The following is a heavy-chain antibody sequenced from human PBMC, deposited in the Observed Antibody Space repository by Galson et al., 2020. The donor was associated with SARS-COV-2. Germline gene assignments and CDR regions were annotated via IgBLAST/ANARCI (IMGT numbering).Heavy chain of an antibody. V-gene: IGHV3-11*04. D-gene: IGHD6-13*01. Sequence: GASLKISCAASGFTFSDYYMSWIRQAPGKGLEWVSYISSSGSTIYYADSVKGRFTISRDNAKNSLYLQMNSLRAEDTAVYYCARDPGSWYGGFDYWGQGTLVTVSS. J-gene: IGHJ4*02. CDR3: ARDPGSWYGGFDY. CDR1: GFTFSDYY. CDR2: ISSSGSTI.